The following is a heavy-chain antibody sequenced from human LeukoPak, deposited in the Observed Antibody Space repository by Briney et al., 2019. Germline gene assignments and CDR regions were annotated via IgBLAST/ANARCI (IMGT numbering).Heavy chain of an antibody. D-gene: IGHD3-10*01. CDR2: MNPNSGNT. J-gene: IGHJ4*02. V-gene: IGHV1-8*01. CDR3: ARSLWFGEYTSFDY. CDR1: GYTFTSYD. Sequence: GASVKVSCKASGYTFTSYDINWVRQATGQGLEWMGWMNPNSGNTGYAQNFQGRVTMTRNTSISTAYMELSRLRSDDTAVYYCARSLWFGEYTSFDYWGQGTLVTVSS.